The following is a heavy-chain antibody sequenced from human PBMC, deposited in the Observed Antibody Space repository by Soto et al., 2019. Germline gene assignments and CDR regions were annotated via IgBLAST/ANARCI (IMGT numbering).Heavy chain of an antibody. J-gene: IGHJ4*02. CDR3: ARDLTEYYYDSSGYYRFVS. V-gene: IGHV1-2*02. D-gene: IGHD3-22*01. Sequence: ASVKVSCKASGYTFTGYYMHWVRQAPGQGLEWMGWINPNSGGTNYAQKFQGRVTMTRYTSISTAYMELSRLRSDDTAVYYCARDLTEYYYDSSGYYRFVSWGPGTLVAVSS. CDR1: GYTFTGYY. CDR2: INPNSGGT.